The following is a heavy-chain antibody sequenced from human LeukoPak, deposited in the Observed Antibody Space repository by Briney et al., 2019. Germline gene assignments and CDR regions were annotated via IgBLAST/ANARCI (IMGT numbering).Heavy chain of an antibody. CDR3: ARRHSGSYYFDS. CDR2: IYYSGST. J-gene: IGHJ4*02. D-gene: IGHD1-26*01. Sequence: PSETLSLTCTVSGDTISSSSYYWVWIRQPPGKGLEWIGNIYYSGSTYYNPSLKSRVTISVDTAKNQFSLKLSSVTAADTGVCYWARRHSGSYYFDSWGQGTLVTVSS. CDR1: GDTISSSSYY. V-gene: IGHV4-39*01.